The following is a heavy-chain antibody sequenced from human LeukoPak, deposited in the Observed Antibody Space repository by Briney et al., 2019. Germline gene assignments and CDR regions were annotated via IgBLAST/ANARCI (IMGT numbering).Heavy chain of an antibody. CDR2: IWYGGSNK. D-gene: IGHD5-18*01. V-gene: IGHV3-30*02. Sequence: PGGSLRLSCATSGFTFSSYGMHWVRQAPGKGLEWVAVIWYGGSNKYYADSVKGRFTISRDNSKNTLYLQMNSLRAEDTAVYYCAKGGYGWFDPWGQGTLVTVSS. J-gene: IGHJ5*02. CDR3: AKGGYGWFDP. CDR1: GFTFSSYG.